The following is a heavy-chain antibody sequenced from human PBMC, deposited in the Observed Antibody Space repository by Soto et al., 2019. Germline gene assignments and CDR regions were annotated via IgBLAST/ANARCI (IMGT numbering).Heavy chain of an antibody. CDR2: IKHDGSEK. V-gene: IGHV3-7*01. CDR3: VRDRSGSYLEGFDY. D-gene: IGHD1-26*01. Sequence: EVQLVESGGGLVHLGGSRRLSCAASGFTFSSYWMTWVRQAPGKGLEWVANIKHDGSEKYYVDSVKGRFTISRDNARNSVFLEMKSLGAEDTAVYSCVRDRSGSYLEGFDYWGQGTLVTVSS. CDR1: GFTFSSYW. J-gene: IGHJ4*02.